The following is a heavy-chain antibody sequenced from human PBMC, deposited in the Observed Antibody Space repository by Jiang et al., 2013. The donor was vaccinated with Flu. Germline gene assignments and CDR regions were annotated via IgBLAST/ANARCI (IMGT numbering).Heavy chain of an antibody. D-gene: IGHD6-6*01. CDR1: SVSSNSAT. CDR2: TYYRSKWYN. V-gene: IGHV6-1*01. Sequence: SVSSNSATWNGIRQSPSRGLEWLGRTYYRSKWYNDYAASVKSRITINADTSKNQFSLQMKSVTPEDTAVYYCARVLGQVVPWFDPWGQGTLVTVSS. J-gene: IGHJ5*02. CDR3: ARVLGQVVPWFDP.